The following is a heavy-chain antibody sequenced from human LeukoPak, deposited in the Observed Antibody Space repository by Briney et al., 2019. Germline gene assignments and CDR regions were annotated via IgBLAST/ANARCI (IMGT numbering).Heavy chain of an antibody. CDR3: ARRPRGYSGYDPFDY. D-gene: IGHD5-12*01. V-gene: IGHV5-51*01. J-gene: IGHJ4*02. Sequence: GESLKISCKGSGYSFTSYWIGWVRQMPGKGLEWMGIIYPGDSDTRYSPSFQGQVTISADKSISTAYLQWSSLKASDTAMYYCARRPRGYSGYDPFDYWGQGTLVTVSS. CDR2: IYPGDSDT. CDR1: GYSFTSYW.